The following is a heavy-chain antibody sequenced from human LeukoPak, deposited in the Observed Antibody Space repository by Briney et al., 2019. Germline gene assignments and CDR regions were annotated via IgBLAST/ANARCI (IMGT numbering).Heavy chain of an antibody. CDR3: ARGQAYYDFWSGHSSPDY. J-gene: IGHJ4*02. CDR1: GGSFSGYY. CDR2: INHSGST. Sequence: PSETLSLTCAVYGGSFSGYYWSWIRQPPGKGLEWFGGINHSGSTNYNPSLKSRVTISVDTSKNQFSLKLSSVTAADTAVYYCARGQAYYDFWSGHSSPDYWGQGTLVTVSS. V-gene: IGHV4-34*01. D-gene: IGHD3-3*01.